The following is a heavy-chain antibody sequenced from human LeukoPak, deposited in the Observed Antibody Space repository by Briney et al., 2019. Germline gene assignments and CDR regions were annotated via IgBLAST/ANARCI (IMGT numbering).Heavy chain of an antibody. CDR2: ISSSGSTI. V-gene: IGHV3-48*03. Sequence: GGSLRLSCAASGFTFSSYEMNWVRQAPGKGREWVSYISSSGSTIYYADSVKGRFTISRDNAKNSLYLQMNSLRAEDTAVYYCARDRGNKYSYGPIDYWGQGTLVTVSS. CDR3: ARDRGNKYSYGPIDY. J-gene: IGHJ4*02. CDR1: GFTFSSYE. D-gene: IGHD5-18*01.